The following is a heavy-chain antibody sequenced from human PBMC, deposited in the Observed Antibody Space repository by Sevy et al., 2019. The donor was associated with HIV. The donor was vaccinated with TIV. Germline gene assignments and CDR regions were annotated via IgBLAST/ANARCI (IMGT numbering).Heavy chain of an antibody. J-gene: IGHJ4*02. D-gene: IGHD5-18*01. Sequence: GGSLRLSCAASGFSFSSYALHWVRQAPGKGLEYVSAISSNGGSTYYADSVKGRFTISRDNSKNTLYLQMGSLRAEDMAVYYCAGEGVRGYSYSLDYWGQGTLVTVSS. CDR1: GFSFSSYA. V-gene: IGHV3-64*02. CDR3: AGEGVRGYSYSLDY. CDR2: ISSNGGST.